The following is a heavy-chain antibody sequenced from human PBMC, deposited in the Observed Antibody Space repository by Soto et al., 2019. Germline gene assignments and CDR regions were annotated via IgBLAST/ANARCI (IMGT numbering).Heavy chain of an antibody. CDR2: ISGNNANI. CDR3: AGTVYKVVSPSDL. V-gene: IGHV3-48*02. Sequence: EVQLVESGGGLVQPGGSLRLSCVASGFTFSAYSMNWVRQAPGKGPEWLSYISGNNANIYYADSVRGRFSISRDNAKCSLLLQMDSLGDTDTAFYYGAGTVYKVVSPSDLWGQGTLVTVSS. CDR1: GFTFSAYS. J-gene: IGHJ1*01. D-gene: IGHD2-15*01.